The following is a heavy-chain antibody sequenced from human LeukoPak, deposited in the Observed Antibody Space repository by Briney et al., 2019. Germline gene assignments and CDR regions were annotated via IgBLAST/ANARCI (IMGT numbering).Heavy chain of an antibody. CDR1: GFTFSSYW. CDR3: ARVRYSDAFDI. J-gene: IGHJ3*02. V-gene: IGHV3-7*01. D-gene: IGHD2-21*01. CDR2: IKQDGSEK. Sequence: GGSLRLSCAASGFTFSSYWMSWVRQAPGKGLEWVANIKQDGSEKYYVDSVKGRFTIPRDNAKNSLYLQMNSLRAEDTAVYYCARVRYSDAFDIWGQGTMVTVSS.